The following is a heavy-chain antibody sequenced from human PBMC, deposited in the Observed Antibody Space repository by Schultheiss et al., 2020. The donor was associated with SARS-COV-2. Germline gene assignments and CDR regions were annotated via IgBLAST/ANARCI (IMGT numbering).Heavy chain of an antibody. CDR1: GFTFSSYA. D-gene: IGHD3-22*01. CDR2: ISGSGGST. CDR3: AKTLWLLRYYYYGMDV. J-gene: IGHJ6*02. Sequence: GSLRLSCAASGFTFSSYAMSWVRQAPGKGLEWVSAISGSGGSTYYADSVKGRFTISRDNSKNTLYLQMNSLRAEDTAVYYCAKTLWLLRYYYYGMDVWGQGTTVTVSS. V-gene: IGHV3-23*01.